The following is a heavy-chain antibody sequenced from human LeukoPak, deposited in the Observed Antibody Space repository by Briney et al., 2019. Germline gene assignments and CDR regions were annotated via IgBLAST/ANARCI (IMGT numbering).Heavy chain of an antibody. J-gene: IGHJ4*02. V-gene: IGHV3-7*01. CDR1: GFTFSSYS. CDR2: IKQDGSEK. CDR3: ARSGRLSSWFSY. D-gene: IGHD6-13*01. Sequence: SGGSLRLSCAASGFTFSSYSMNWVRQAPGKGLEWVANIKQDGSEKYYVDSVKGRFTISRDNAKNSLYLQMNSLRAEDTAVYYCARSGRLSSWFSYWGQGTLVTVSS.